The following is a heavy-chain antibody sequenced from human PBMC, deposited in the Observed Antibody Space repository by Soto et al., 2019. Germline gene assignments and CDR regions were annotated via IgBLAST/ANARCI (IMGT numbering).Heavy chain of an antibody. CDR2: IYYSGST. V-gene: IGHV4-59*01. J-gene: IGHJ5*02. CDR3: ARVNVVVGNWFDP. D-gene: IGHD2-15*01. Sequence: SETLSLTCTVSGGSISSYDWSRIRQPPGKGLEWIGYIYYSGSTNYNPSLKSRVTISVDTSKNQFSLKLSSVTAADTAVYYCARVNVVVGNWFDPWGHGTLVTLSS. CDR1: GGSISSYD.